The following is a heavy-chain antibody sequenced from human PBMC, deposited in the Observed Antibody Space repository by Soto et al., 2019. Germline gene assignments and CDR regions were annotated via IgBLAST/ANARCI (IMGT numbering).Heavy chain of an antibody. Sequence: PSETLSLTCTVSGGSISSSSYYWGWIRQPPGKGLEWIGSIYYSGSTYYNPSLKSRVTISVDTSKNQFSLKLSSVTAADTAVYYCARHPSRYCSGGSCYSRGFDYWGQGTLVTVSS. CDR3: ARHPSRYCSGGSCYSRGFDY. CDR2: IYYSGST. V-gene: IGHV4-39*01. J-gene: IGHJ4*02. CDR1: GGSISSSSYY. D-gene: IGHD2-15*01.